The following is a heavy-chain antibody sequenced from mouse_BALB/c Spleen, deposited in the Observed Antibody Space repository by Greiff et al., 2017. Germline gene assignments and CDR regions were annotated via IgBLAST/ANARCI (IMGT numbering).Heavy chain of an antibody. V-gene: IGHV1-77*01. J-gene: IGHJ3*01. CDR2: IYPGSGST. CDR3: ARRGYGSSYGFAY. CDR1: GYTFTDYV. D-gene: IGHD1-1*01. Sequence: VQLQQSGPELVKPGASVKMSCKASGYTFTDYVISWVKQRTGQGLEWIGEIYPGSGSTYYNEKFKGQATLTADKSSNTAYMQLSSLTSEDSAVYFCARRGYGSSYGFAYWGQGTLVTVSA.